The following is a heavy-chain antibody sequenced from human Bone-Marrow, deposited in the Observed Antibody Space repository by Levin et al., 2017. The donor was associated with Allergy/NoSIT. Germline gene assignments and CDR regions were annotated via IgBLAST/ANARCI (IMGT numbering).Heavy chain of an antibody. D-gene: IGHD2-15*01. J-gene: IGHJ6*02. CDR3: ARTSRPFNPEDRMDV. CDR2: TYYRSKWYS. Sequence: RSQTLSLTCAISGDSVSSKDVTWNWIRQSPSRGLEWLGRTYYRSKWYSDYADSVKSRITFNADTSKNQFSLQLNSVTPEDTAIYYCARTSRPFNPEDRMDVWGQGTTVTVSS. CDR1: GDSVSSKDVT. V-gene: IGHV6-1*01.